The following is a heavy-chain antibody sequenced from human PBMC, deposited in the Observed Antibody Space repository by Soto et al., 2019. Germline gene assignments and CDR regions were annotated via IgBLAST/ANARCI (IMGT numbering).Heavy chain of an antibody. Sequence: ASVKVSCKASGGTFSSYAISWVRQAPGQGLEWMGGIIPIFGTANYAQKFQGRVTITADESTSTAYMELSSLRSEDTAVNYCARVRSRWGGSFDAFDIWGQGTMVTVSS. D-gene: IGHD1-26*01. J-gene: IGHJ3*02. CDR1: GGTFSSYA. CDR2: IIPIFGTA. V-gene: IGHV1-69*13. CDR3: ARVRSRWGGSFDAFDI.